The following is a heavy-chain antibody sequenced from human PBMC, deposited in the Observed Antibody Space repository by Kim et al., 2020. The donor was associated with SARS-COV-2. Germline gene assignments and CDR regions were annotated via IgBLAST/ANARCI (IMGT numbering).Heavy chain of an antibody. Sequence: SETLSLTCTVSGGSISSYYWSWIRQPPGKGLEWIGYIYYSGSTNYNPSLKSRVTISVDTSKNQFSLKLSSVTAADTAVYYCARKGVYDFWSGYPPWGDAFDIWGQGTMVTVSS. V-gene: IGHV4-59*01. CDR3: ARKGVYDFWSGYPPWGDAFDI. CDR1: GGSISSYY. D-gene: IGHD3-3*01. CDR2: IYYSGST. J-gene: IGHJ3*02.